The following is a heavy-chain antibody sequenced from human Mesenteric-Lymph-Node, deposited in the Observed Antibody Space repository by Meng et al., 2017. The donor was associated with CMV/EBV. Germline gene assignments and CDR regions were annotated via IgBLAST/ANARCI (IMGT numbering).Heavy chain of an antibody. V-gene: IGHV3-7*01. CDR2: TNPDESVK. J-gene: IGHJ4*02. D-gene: IGHD3-10*01. Sequence: GESLKISCAASGFSFTSHWMTWVRQAPGKGLEWVALTNPDESVKHYVDSVRGRFTVSRDNTKYSLYLEINSLRVEDTAVYYCARDPHFGALDYWGQGVLVTVSS. CDR1: GFSFTSHW. CDR3: ARDPHFGALDY.